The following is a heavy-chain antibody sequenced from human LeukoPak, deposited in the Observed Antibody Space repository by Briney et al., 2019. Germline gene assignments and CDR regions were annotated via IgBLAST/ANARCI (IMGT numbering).Heavy chain of an antibody. Sequence: GGSLRLSCAASGFTFSIYGMSWVRQAPGKGLEWVSGISGSGDSTNYADSVKGRFTISRDNSKSTLYLQMNSLRAEDTAVYYCAGSTMGYYYDSSGYPGSYYYYYMDVWGKGTTVTISS. V-gene: IGHV3-23*01. CDR2: ISGSGDST. D-gene: IGHD3-22*01. CDR1: GFTFSIYG. CDR3: AGSTMGYYYDSSGYPGSYYYYYMDV. J-gene: IGHJ6*03.